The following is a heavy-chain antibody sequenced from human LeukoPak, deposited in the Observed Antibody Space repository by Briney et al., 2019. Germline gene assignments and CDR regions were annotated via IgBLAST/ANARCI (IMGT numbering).Heavy chain of an antibody. CDR2: ISFDGGVR. CDR3: LTEDTPTVFDY. J-gene: IGHJ4*02. V-gene: IGHV3-30*03. D-gene: IGHD5-18*01. Sequence: GGSLRFSCAASGFPFNICGLHWVRQAPGKGLEWVALISFDGGVRYYADSVKGRFTISRDNSRNTLYLQMNSLRSEDSAVYYCLTEDTPTVFDYWGQGTLVTVSS. CDR1: GFPFNICG.